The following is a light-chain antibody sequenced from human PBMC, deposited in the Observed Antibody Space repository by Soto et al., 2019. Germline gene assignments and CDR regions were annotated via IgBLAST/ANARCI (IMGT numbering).Light chain of an antibody. Sequence: EIVLTQSPATLSLSPGERATLSCRASQSVSSYLAWYQLRPGQAPRLLIYDASNRAAGIPARFSGSGSGTDFTLTISSLEPEDFAAYYCQQRSNWPLTFSGGTKVDIK. V-gene: IGKV3-11*01. CDR3: QQRSNWPLT. CDR2: DAS. J-gene: IGKJ4*01. CDR1: QSVSSY.